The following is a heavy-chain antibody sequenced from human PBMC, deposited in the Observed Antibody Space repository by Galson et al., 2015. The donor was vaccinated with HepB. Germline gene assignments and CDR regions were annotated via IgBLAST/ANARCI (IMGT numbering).Heavy chain of an antibody. Sequence: SLRLSCAASGFTFSSYSMNWVRQAPGKGLEWVSSISSSSSYIYYADSVKGRFTISRDNAKNSLYLQMNSLRAEDTAVYYCARGLLRFLEWLPQGYYYGMDVWGQGTTVTVSS. V-gene: IGHV3-21*01. CDR1: GFTFSSYS. CDR2: ISSSSSYI. D-gene: IGHD3-3*01. CDR3: ARGLLRFLEWLPQGYYYGMDV. J-gene: IGHJ6*02.